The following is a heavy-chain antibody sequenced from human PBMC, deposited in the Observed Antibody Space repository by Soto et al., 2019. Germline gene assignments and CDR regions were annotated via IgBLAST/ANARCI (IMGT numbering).Heavy chain of an antibody. Sequence: GGSLRLSCVASGFSFSTYAMGWVRQAPGKGLEWVALITDSGGSTDYADSVRGRFTISRDNPKNTLYLQMSSLRAEDTAVYYCAKDGGSATSYNDFDYWGQGTLVTVSS. CDR2: ITDSGGST. J-gene: IGHJ4*02. V-gene: IGHV3-23*01. CDR1: GFSFSTYA. CDR3: AKDGGSATSYNDFDY. D-gene: IGHD3-10*01.